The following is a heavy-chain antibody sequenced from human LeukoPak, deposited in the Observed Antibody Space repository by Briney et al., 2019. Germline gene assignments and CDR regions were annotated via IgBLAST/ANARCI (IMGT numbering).Heavy chain of an antibody. CDR3: ARHHNTYYYGSGSYLGY. D-gene: IGHD3-10*01. J-gene: IGHJ4*02. Sequence: PSETLSLTCAVYGGSFSGYYWSWIRQPPGKGLEWIGEINHSGSTNYNPSLKSRVTISVDTSKNQFSLKLSSVTAADTAVYYCARHHNTYYYGSGSYLGYWGQGTLVTVSS. CDR1: GGSFSGYY. V-gene: IGHV4-34*01. CDR2: INHSGST.